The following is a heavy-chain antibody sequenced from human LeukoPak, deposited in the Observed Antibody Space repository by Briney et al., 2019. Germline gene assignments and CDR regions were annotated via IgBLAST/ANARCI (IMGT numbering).Heavy chain of an antibody. CDR1: GYSISSGYY. V-gene: IGHV4-38-2*02. J-gene: IGHJ4*02. CDR2: IYHSGST. CDR3: ARRLGDPDY. Sequence: SETLSLTCTVSGYSISSGYYWGWIRQPPGKGLEWIGSIYHSGSTYYNPSLKSRVTISVDTSKNQFSLKLSSVTAADTAVYYCARRLGDPDYWGQGTLVTVSS. D-gene: IGHD2-21*02.